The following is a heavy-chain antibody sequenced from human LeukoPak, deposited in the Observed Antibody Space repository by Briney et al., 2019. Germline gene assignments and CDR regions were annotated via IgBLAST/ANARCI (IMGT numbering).Heavy chain of an antibody. CDR1: GFTFSTYA. J-gene: IGHJ6*03. Sequence: GGSLRLSCAASGFTFSTYAMNWVRQAPGKGLEWVANIKQDGSEKYYVDSVKGRFTISRDNAKNSLYLQMNSLRAEDTAVYYCAREMGDLDYYYYYMDVWGKGTTVTVSS. D-gene: IGHD2-21*02. CDR2: IKQDGSEK. CDR3: AREMGDLDYYYYYMDV. V-gene: IGHV3-7*01.